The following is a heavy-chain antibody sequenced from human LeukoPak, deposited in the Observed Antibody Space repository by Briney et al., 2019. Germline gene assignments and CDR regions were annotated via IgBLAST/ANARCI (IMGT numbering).Heavy chain of an antibody. CDR2: ISSSSSYI. CDR3: ARGSPWRGYSPGLDY. Sequence: PGGSLRLSCAASGFTFSSYSMNWVRQAPGKGLEWVSSISSSSSYIYYADSVKGRFTISRDNAKNSLYLQMNSLRAEDTAVYYCARGSPWRGYSPGLDYWGQGTLVTVSS. D-gene: IGHD5-18*01. J-gene: IGHJ4*02. CDR1: GFTFSSYS. V-gene: IGHV3-21*01.